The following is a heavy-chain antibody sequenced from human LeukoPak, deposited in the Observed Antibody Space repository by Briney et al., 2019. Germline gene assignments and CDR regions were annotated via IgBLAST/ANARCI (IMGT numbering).Heavy chain of an antibody. Sequence: SETLSLTCTVSGGSISSSSYYWGWIRQPPGKGLEWIGSIYYSGSTYYNPPLKSRVTISVDTSKNQFSLKLSSVTAADTAVYYCAGERGYSYGQTTYYYYYGMDVWGQGTTVTVSS. V-gene: IGHV4-39*02. D-gene: IGHD5-18*01. CDR1: GGSISSSSYY. CDR2: IYYSGST. CDR3: AGERGYSYGQTTYYYYYGMDV. J-gene: IGHJ6*02.